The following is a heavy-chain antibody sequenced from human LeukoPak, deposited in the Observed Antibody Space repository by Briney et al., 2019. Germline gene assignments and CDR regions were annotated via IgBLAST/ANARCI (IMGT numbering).Heavy chain of an antibody. D-gene: IGHD6-13*01. Sequence: PSETLSLTCTVSGGSISSGDYYWSWIRQPPGKGLEWIGYIYYSGSTNYNPSLKSRVTISVDTSKNQFSLKLSSVTAADTAVYYCARGRIPVPKPKYSSSWYLDYWGQGTLVTVSS. CDR2: IYYSGST. CDR3: ARGRIPVPKPKYSSSWYLDY. J-gene: IGHJ4*02. CDR1: GGSISSGDYY. V-gene: IGHV4-30-4*01.